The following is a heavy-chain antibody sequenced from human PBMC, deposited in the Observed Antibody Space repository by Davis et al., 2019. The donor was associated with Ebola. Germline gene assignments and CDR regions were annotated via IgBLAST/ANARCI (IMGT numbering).Heavy chain of an antibody. CDR3: AKDRASNWYGDYGMDV. CDR2: ISYDGSNK. CDR1: GFPFSNAW. V-gene: IGHV3-30*18. J-gene: IGHJ6*02. Sequence: GESLKISCEASGFPFSNAWMNWVRQAPGKGLEWVTLISYDGSNKYYADSVKGRFTVSRGNSKNTVYLQMNSLRLEDTAVYYCAKDRASNWYGDYGMDVWGQGTTVTVSS. D-gene: IGHD6-13*01.